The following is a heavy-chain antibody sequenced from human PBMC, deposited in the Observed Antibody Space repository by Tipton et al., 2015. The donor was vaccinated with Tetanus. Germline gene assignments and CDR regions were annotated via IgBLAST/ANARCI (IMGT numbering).Heavy chain of an antibody. J-gene: IGHJ4*02. Sequence: TLSLTCAVYGGSFSGYYWTWIRQPPGKELEWIGEINHSGSTNYNPSLKSRVTISVDTSRNQFSLKLSSVTAADTAVYYCATGRYCSGGSCFPLDYWGQGTLVTVSS. CDR3: ATGRYCSGGSCFPLDY. D-gene: IGHD2-15*01. CDR2: INHSGST. CDR1: GGSFSGYY. V-gene: IGHV4-34*01.